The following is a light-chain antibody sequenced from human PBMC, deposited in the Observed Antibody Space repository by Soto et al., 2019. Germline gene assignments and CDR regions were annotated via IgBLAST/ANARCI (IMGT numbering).Light chain of an antibody. CDR2: DND. J-gene: IGLJ2*01. Sequence: QSVLTQPPSVSAAPGQKVTISCSGSSSNIGKNFVSWYQQLPGTAPKLLIYDNDMRPSGIPDRLSGSKSGTSATLGITGLQTGDEADYYCGTWDSRLSAVVFGGGTKVTVL. V-gene: IGLV1-51*01. CDR3: GTWDSRLSAVV. CDR1: SSNIGKNF.